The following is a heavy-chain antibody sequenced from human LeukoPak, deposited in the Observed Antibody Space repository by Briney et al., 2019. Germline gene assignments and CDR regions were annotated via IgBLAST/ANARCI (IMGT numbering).Heavy chain of an antibody. D-gene: IGHD2-2*01. V-gene: IGHV3-23*01. CDR2: ISGSGGST. J-gene: IGHJ6*03. CDR1: GFTFSSYA. Sequence: PGGSLRLSCAASGFTFSSYAMSWVRQAPGKGLEWVSAISGSGGSTYYADSVKGRFTISRDNSKNTLYLQMNSLRAEDTAIYYCAKKYRCVQFFYMDVWGKGTTVTVSS. CDR3: AKKYRCVQFFYMDV.